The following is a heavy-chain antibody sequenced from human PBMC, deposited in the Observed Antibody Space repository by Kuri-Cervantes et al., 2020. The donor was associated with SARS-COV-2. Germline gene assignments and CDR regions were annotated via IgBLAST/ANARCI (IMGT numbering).Heavy chain of an antibody. CDR3: ARHGRKGSGYDKHFDY. CDR2: INHSGST. J-gene: IGHJ4*02. Sequence: ESLKISCAVYGGSFSGYYWSWIRQPPGKGLEWIGEINHSGSTNYNPSLKSRVTISVDTSKNQFSLKLSSVTAADTAVYYCARHGRKGSGYDKHFDYWGQGTLVTVSS. D-gene: IGHD5-12*01. V-gene: IGHV4-34*01. CDR1: GGSFSGYY.